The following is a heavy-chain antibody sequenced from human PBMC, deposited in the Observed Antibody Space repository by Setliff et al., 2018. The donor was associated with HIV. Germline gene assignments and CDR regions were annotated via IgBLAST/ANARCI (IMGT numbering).Heavy chain of an antibody. CDR2: IYKAGKT. D-gene: IGHD5-18*01. CDR3: AKGGYGGAYYVAGY. J-gene: IGHJ4*02. Sequence: GGSLRLSCAASGFTFSDHYMDWVRQAPGKGPEWVTLIYKAGKTYYADFVKGRFTIARDDTKNTVSLQMTNLEPGDTAMYYCAKGGYGGAYYVAGYWGQGTKVTVSS. V-gene: IGHV3-53*01. CDR1: GFTFSDHY.